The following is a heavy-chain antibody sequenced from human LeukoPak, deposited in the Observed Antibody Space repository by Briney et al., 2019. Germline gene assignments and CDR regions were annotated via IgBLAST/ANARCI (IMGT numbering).Heavy chain of an antibody. CDR1: GGSISSGSYY. D-gene: IGHD3-10*01. CDR2: IYTSGST. CDR3: AGATMGNYYYYYYMDV. Sequence: PSQTLSLTCTVSGGSISSGSYYWSWIRQPAGKGLEWIWRIYTSGSTNYNPSLKSRVTISVDTSKNQFSLKLSSVTAADTAVYYCAGATMGNYYYYYYMDVWGKGTTVTVSS. J-gene: IGHJ6*03. V-gene: IGHV4-61*02.